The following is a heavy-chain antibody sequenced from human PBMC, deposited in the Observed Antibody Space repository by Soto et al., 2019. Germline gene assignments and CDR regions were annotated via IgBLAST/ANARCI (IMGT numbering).Heavy chain of an antibody. CDR3: AREWEGYCSGGSCYGHWFDP. J-gene: IGHJ5*02. D-gene: IGHD2-15*01. Sequence: GASVKVSCKASGYTFTSYGISWVRQAPGQGLEWMGWISAYNGNTNYAQKLQGRVTMTTDTSTGTAYMELRSLRSDDTAVYYCAREWEGYCSGGSCYGHWFDPWGQGTLVTVSS. CDR1: GYTFTSYG. V-gene: IGHV1-18*04. CDR2: ISAYNGNT.